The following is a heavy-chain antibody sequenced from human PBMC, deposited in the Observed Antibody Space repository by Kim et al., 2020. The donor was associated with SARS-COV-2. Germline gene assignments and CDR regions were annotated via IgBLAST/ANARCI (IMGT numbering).Heavy chain of an antibody. CDR2: ISSSSSYI. J-gene: IGHJ4*02. D-gene: IGHD3-10*01. CDR1: GFTFSSYS. V-gene: IGHV3-21*01. CDR3: ARVYAVRSPFDY. Sequence: GSLRLSCAASGFTFSSYSMNWVRQAPGKGLEWVSSISSSSSYIYYADSVKGRFTISRDNAKNSLYLQMNSLRAEDTAVYYCARVYAVRSPFDYWGQGTLVTVSS.